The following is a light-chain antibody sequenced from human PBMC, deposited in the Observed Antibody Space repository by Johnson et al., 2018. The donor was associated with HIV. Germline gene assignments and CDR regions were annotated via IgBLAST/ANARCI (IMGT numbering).Light chain of an antibody. J-gene: IGLJ1*01. CDR3: GTWDSSLSAYV. CDR1: SSDMGNYA. V-gene: IGLV1-51*02. Sequence: QSVLTQPPSVSAAPGQKVTISCSGSSSDMGNYAVSWYQQLPGTAPKLLIYENHKRPSGIPDRFSGSKSGTSATLGITGLQTGDEADYYCGTWDSSLSAYVFGTGTKVTVL. CDR2: ENH.